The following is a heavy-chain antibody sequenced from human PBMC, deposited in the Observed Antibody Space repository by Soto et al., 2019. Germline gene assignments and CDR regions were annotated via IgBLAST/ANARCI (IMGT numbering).Heavy chain of an antibody. J-gene: IGHJ4*02. D-gene: IGHD3-10*01. CDR3: VGDYYGSGSYWPNTFDY. CDR1: GFTFSSYE. V-gene: IGHV3-48*03. CDR2: ISSSGSTI. Sequence: PGGSLRLSCAASGFTFSSYEMNWVRQAPGKGLEWVSYISSSGSTIYYADSVKGRFTISRDNAKNSLYLQMNSLRAEDTAVYYCVGDYYGSGSYWPNTFDYWGQGTLVTVS.